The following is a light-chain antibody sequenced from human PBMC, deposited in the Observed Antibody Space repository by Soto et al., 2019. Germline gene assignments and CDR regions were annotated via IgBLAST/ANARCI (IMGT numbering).Light chain of an antibody. CDR2: GAS. Sequence: EIVMTQSPATLSVSPGDRATLSFRASQSVTTRLAWYQHKPGQAPRLLMSGASSRASGIPVRFSGSGSGTDFTLTISRLEPEDFALYYCQQYGGSPITFGLGTRLEIK. CDR1: QSVTTR. CDR3: QQYGGSPIT. V-gene: IGKV3-20*01. J-gene: IGKJ5*01.